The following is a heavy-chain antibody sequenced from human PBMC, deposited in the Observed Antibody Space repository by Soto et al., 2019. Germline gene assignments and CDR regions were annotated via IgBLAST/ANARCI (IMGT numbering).Heavy chain of an antibody. Sequence: PGESLKISCKGSGYSFTSYWIGWVRQMPGKGLEWMGIIYPGDSDTRYSPSFQGQVTISADKSISTAYLQWSSLKASDTAMYYCARKPRYCCSTSCYIFGYWGQGTLVTVSS. V-gene: IGHV5-51*01. CDR1: GYSFTSYW. CDR2: IYPGDSDT. D-gene: IGHD2-2*02. CDR3: ARKPRYCCSTSCYIFGY. J-gene: IGHJ4*02.